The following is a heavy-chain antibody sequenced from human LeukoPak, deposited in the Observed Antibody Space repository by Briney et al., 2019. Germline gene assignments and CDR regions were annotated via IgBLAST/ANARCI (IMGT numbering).Heavy chain of an antibody. CDR2: IYSGGST. V-gene: IGHV3-53*04. J-gene: IGHJ4*02. CDR3: ARINSRYSADY. Sequence: PGGCLRLSCAASGFTVSSNYMSWVRPAPGKGLEWVSVIYSGGSTYYADSVKGRFTISRHNSKNTLYLQMNSLRAEDTAVYYCARINSRYSADYWGQGTLVTVSS. D-gene: IGHD2-15*01. CDR1: GFTVSSNY.